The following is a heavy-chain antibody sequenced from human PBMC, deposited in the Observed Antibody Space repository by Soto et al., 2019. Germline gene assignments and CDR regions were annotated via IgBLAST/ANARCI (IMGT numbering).Heavy chain of an antibody. Sequence: PGGALRLSCVASGFTFSSYGMHWVRQAPGKGLEWVAVISYDGSNTYYADSVKGRFTISRDNSKNTLYLQMNSLRAEDTAVYYCARGPIQLWLKWLGGMDVWGQGTTVTVSS. CDR2: ISYDGSNT. J-gene: IGHJ6*02. CDR1: GFTFSSYG. V-gene: IGHV3-30*03. CDR3: ARGPIQLWLKWLGGMDV. D-gene: IGHD5-18*01.